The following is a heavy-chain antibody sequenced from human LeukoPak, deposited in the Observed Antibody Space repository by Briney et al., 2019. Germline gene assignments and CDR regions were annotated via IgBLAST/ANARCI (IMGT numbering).Heavy chain of an antibody. CDR2: IYYSGST. Sequence: SETLSLTCTVSGGSISSSSYYWGWIRQPPGKGLEWIGSIYYSGSTYYNPSLKSRVTISVDTSKNQFSLKLSSVTAADTAAYYCATPGGGPYQLTLYFQHWGQGTLVTVSS. D-gene: IGHD2-2*01. CDR1: GGSISSSSYY. V-gene: IGHV4-39*01. CDR3: ATPGGGPYQLTLYFQH. J-gene: IGHJ1*01.